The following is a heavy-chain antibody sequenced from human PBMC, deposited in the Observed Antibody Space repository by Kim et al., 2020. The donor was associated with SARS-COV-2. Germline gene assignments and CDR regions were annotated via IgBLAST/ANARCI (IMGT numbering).Heavy chain of an antibody. Sequence: ASVKVSCKVSGYTLSELSMSWVRQAPGQGLEWMGGIDPEDGKTNYAQKFQGRVTITEDTSTDTAYMELSSLSSEDTAVYYCALTTLFGCPNWFDPWGQGTLVTVSS. CDR2: IDPEDGKT. J-gene: IGHJ5*02. D-gene: IGHD3-3*01. CDR3: ALTTLFGCPNWFDP. V-gene: IGHV1-24*01. CDR1: GYTLSELS.